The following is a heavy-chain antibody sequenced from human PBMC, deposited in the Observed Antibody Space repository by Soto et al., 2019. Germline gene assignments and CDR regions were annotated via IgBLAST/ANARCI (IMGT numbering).Heavy chain of an antibody. CDR2: IYYSGST. CDR3: ARVEITGTSKDY. V-gene: IGHV4-31*03. Sequence: NPLETLSLTCTVSGGSISSGGYYWSWIRQHPGKGLEWIGYIYYSGSTYYNPSLKSRVTISVDTSKNQFSLKLSSVTAADTAVYYCARVEITGTSKDYWGQGTLVTVSS. J-gene: IGHJ4*02. CDR1: GGSISSGGYY. D-gene: IGHD1-7*01.